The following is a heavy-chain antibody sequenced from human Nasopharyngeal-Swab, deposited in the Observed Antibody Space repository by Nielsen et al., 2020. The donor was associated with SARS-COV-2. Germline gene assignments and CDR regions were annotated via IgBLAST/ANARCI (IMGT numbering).Heavy chain of an antibody. D-gene: IGHD3-16*01. J-gene: IGHJ4*02. CDR3: ARDGYYDYVWGSSTSYFDY. Sequence: WVRQAPGQGLEWMGWMNPYSANTGYAQKFQGRVTITRDTSASTAYMDLSSLRSEDTAVYYCARDGYYDYVWGSSTSYFDYWGQGTLVTVSS. CDR2: MNPYSANT. V-gene: IGHV1-8*03.